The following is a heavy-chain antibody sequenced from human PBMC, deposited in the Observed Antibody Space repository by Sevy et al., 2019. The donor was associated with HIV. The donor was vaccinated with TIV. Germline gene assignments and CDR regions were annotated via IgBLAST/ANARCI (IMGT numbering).Heavy chain of an antibody. CDR2: LFPGNSDV. CDR3: ARGGHRPLDAFDL. V-gene: IGHV5-51*01. J-gene: IGHJ3*01. CDR1: GYSFTAYW. D-gene: IGHD2-15*01. Sequence: GESLKISCKASGYSFTAYWIGWVRQRPGKGLEWMGILFPGNSDVRSFQGQVTVSVDKSSNSADLQWDSLKASDSAMYYCARGGHRPLDAFDLWGQGTMVTVSS.